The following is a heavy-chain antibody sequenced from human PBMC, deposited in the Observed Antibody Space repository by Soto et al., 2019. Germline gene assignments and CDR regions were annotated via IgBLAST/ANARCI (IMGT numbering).Heavy chain of an antibody. CDR2: IKSKTDGGTT. J-gene: IGHJ4*02. CDR3: TTDPSICSSTSCAYY. CDR1: GFTFSNAW. V-gene: IGHV3-15*01. D-gene: IGHD2-2*01. Sequence: GGSLRLSCAASGFTFSNAWMSWVRQAPGKGLEWVGRIKSKTDGGTTDYAAPVKGRFTIPRDDSKNTLYLQMNSLKTEDTAVYYCTTDPSICSSTSCAYYWGQGTLVTVS.